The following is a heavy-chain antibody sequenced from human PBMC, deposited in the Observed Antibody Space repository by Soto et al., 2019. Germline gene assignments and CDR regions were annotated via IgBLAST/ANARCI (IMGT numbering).Heavy chain of an antibody. D-gene: IGHD2-21*02. CDR1: GGIFSSNT. CDR2: IIPLFGTA. V-gene: IGHV1-69*06. Sequence: QVYLVQSGAEVKKPGSSVQISCKASGGIFSSNTINWVRQAAGQGLEWMGGIIPLFGTANYAEKFQGRVTITADKSTTTEYMELTSLRSEDTAVYYCASKAACGGDCYAFDSWGQGTLVTVSS. CDR3: ASKAACGGDCYAFDS. J-gene: IGHJ4*02.